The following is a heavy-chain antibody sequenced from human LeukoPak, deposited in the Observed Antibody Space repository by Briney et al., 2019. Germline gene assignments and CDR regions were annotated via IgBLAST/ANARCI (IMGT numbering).Heavy chain of an antibody. CDR1: GFTFSSYA. CDR2: ISGSGGST. Sequence: PGGSLRLSCAASGFTFSSYAMSWVRQAPGKGLEWVSAISGSGGSTCYADSVKGRFTISRDNSKNTLYLQMNSLRAEDTAVYYCAKDRRLMVYARYDAFDIWGQGTMVTVSS. V-gene: IGHV3-23*01. J-gene: IGHJ3*02. CDR3: AKDRRLMVYARYDAFDI. D-gene: IGHD2-8*01.